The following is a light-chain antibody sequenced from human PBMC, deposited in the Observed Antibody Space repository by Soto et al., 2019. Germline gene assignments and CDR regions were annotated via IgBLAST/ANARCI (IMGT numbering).Light chain of an antibody. CDR3: SSYTSSSTLEV. V-gene: IGLV2-14*01. Sequence: ALTQPASVSGSPGQSITISCTGTSSDVGGYNYVSWYQQHPGKAPKLMIYEVSNRPSGVSNRFSGSKSGNTASLTISGLQAEDEADYYCSSYTSSSTLEVFGTGTKLTVL. CDR2: EVS. CDR1: SSDVGGYNY. J-gene: IGLJ1*01.